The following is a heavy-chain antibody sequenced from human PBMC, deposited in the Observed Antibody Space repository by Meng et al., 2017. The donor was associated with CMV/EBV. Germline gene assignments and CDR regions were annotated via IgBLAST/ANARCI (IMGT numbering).Heavy chain of an antibody. CDR2: ISWDGGST. V-gene: IGHV3-43D*03. J-gene: IGHJ4*02. Sequence: GGSLRLSCAASGSTFDDYAMHWVRQAPGKGLEWVSLISWDGGSTYYADSVKGRFTISRDNSKNSLYLHMNSLSAEDTALYYCATQQLVHRDYWGQGTLVTVSS. CDR3: ATQQLVHRDY. CDR1: GSTFDDYA. D-gene: IGHD6-13*01.